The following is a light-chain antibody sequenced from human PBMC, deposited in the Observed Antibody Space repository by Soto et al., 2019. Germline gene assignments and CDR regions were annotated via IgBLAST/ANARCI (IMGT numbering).Light chain of an antibody. J-gene: IGKJ4*01. V-gene: IGKV3-11*01. CDR3: QQRSKWPPLT. CDR2: DAS. CDR1: HSVSRY. Sequence: EIVLTQSPATLSLSPGERYTLSCRASHSVSRYLAWYQQKPGQAPRLIISDASNRATGIPARFSGSGFGTDFSLTISSLEAEDFAVYYWQQRSKWPPLTFGGGIKLEIK.